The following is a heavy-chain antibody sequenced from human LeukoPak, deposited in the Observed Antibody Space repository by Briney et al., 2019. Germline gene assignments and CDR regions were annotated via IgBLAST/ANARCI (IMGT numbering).Heavy chain of an antibody. Sequence: GGSLRLSCAASGFTFSDYYMSWIRQATGKGLEWVSYISSSSSSTNYADSVKGRFTISRDNAKNSLYLQMNSLRAEDTAVYYCARWRYGYFDYWGQGTLVTVSS. D-gene: IGHD5-18*01. CDR2: ISSSSSST. J-gene: IGHJ4*02. V-gene: IGHV3-11*03. CDR3: ARWRYGYFDY. CDR1: GFTFSDYY.